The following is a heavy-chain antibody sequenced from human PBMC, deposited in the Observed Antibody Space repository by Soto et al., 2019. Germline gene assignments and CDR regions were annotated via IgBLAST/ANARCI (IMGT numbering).Heavy chain of an antibody. CDR3: ARDLVASPGMDV. J-gene: IGHJ6*02. D-gene: IGHD5-12*01. CDR1: GFTFSSYA. V-gene: IGHV3-30-3*01. CDR2: ISYVGSNK. Sequence: QVQLVESGGGVVQPGRSLRLSCAASGFTFSSYAMHWVRQAPGKGLEWVAVISYVGSNKYYADSVKGRFTISRDNSKNTLYLQMNSLRAEDTAVYYCARDLVASPGMDVWGQGTTVTVSS.